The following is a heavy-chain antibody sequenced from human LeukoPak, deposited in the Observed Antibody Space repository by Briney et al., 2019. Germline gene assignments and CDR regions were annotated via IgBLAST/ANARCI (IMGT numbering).Heavy chain of an antibody. CDR3: ARVRYSSGPDAFDI. CDR2: ISSSSSYI. V-gene: IGHV3-21*01. Sequence: GGSLRLSCAASGFTFSSYSMNWVRQAPGKGLEWVSSISSSSSYIYYADSVKGRFTISRDNAKNSLYLQMNSLRAEDTAVYYCARVRYSSGPDAFDIWGQGTMVTASS. D-gene: IGHD6-19*01. J-gene: IGHJ3*02. CDR1: GFTFSSYS.